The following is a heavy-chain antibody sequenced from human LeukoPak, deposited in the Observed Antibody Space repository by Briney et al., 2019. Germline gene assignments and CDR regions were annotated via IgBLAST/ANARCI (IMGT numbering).Heavy chain of an antibody. J-gene: IGHJ3*02. Sequence: GASVKVSCKASGGTFSSYAISWVRQAPGQGLEWMGRIIPILGIANYAQKFQGRVTITADKSTSTAYMELSSLRSEDTAVYYCARERESPHSLDAFDIWGQGTMATVSS. CDR2: IIPILGIA. CDR1: GGTFSSYA. CDR3: ARERESPHSLDAFDI. V-gene: IGHV1-69*04.